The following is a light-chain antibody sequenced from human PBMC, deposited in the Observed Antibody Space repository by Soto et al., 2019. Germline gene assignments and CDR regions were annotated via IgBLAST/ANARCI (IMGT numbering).Light chain of an antibody. V-gene: IGKV1-39*01. CDR1: QSISSY. Sequence: DIQMTQSPSSLSASVGDRVTITCLASQSISSYLSWYQQKPGKVPKLLVYAASSLQSGVPSRFSGSGSGTDFTLTISSLQPEDFATYYCQQSYSTLRTFGQGTKVDIK. CDR2: AAS. J-gene: IGKJ1*01. CDR3: QQSYSTLRT.